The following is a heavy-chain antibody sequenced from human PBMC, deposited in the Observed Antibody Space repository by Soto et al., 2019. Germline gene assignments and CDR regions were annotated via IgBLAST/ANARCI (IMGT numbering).Heavy chain of an antibody. Sequence: SETLSLTCTVSGGSISSSSYYWGWIRQPPGKGLEWIGSIYYSGSTYYNPSLKSRVTISVDTSKNQFSLKLSSVTAADTAVYYCAREQQLVRAYYFDYWGQGTLVTVSS. CDR1: GGSISSSSYY. CDR3: AREQQLVRAYYFDY. D-gene: IGHD6-13*01. CDR2: IYYSGST. J-gene: IGHJ4*02. V-gene: IGHV4-39*02.